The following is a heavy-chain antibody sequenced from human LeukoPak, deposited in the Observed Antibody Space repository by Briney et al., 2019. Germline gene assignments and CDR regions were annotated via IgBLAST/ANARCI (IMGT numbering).Heavy chain of an antibody. V-gene: IGHV1-2*02. CDR3: ARDTAMVPWFDP. CDR2: INPNSGGT. CDR1: GYTFTGYY. J-gene: IGHJ5*02. Sequence: ASVKVSCKASGYTFTGYYMHWVRQAPGQGLEWMGWINPNSGGTNYAQKFQGRVTMTRDTSISTAYMGLSRLRSDDTAVYYCARDTAMVPWFDPWGQGTLVTVSS. D-gene: IGHD5-18*01.